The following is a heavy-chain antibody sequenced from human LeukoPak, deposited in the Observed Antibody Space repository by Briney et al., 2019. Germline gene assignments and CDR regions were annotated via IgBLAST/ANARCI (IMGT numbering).Heavy chain of an antibody. D-gene: IGHD5-24*01. Sequence: GGSLRLSCAASGFSFSSYAMNWVRQAPGKGLEWVSVISGSTYYADSVKGRFTISRDNSKNTLYLQMNSLRAEDTAVYYCARDRGDGYNGAFDIWGQGTMVTVSS. V-gene: IGHV3-23*01. CDR2: ISGST. CDR1: GFSFSSYA. CDR3: ARDRGDGYNGAFDI. J-gene: IGHJ3*02.